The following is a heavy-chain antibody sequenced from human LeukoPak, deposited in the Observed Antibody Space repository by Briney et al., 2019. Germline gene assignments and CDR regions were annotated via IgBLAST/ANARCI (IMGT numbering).Heavy chain of an antibody. CDR2: ISYDGSNK. CDR1: GFTFSSYA. Sequence: GGSLRLSCAASGFTFSSYAMHWVRQAPGKGLEWVAVISYDGSNKYYADSVKGRFTISRDNSKNTLYLQMNSLRAEDTAVYYCARGTSRTPAPKDIVVVVAASMYYGMDVWGQGTTVTVSS. D-gene: IGHD2-15*01. V-gene: IGHV3-30-3*01. CDR3: ARGTSRTPAPKDIVVVVAASMYYGMDV. J-gene: IGHJ6*02.